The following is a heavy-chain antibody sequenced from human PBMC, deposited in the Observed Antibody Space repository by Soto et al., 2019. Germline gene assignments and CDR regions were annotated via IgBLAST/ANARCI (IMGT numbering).Heavy chain of an antibody. CDR3: ARGRYVLRYFDWFDAFDI. Sequence: ASVKVSCKASGYTFTSYDINWVRQATGQGLERMEWMNPNSGNTGYAQKYQGRVTMTRNTSISTAYMELSSLRSEDTALYYCARGRYVLRYFDWFDAFDIWGQGTTVTVSS. CDR2: MNPNSGNT. J-gene: IGHJ3*02. D-gene: IGHD3-9*01. CDR1: GYTFTSYD. V-gene: IGHV1-8*01.